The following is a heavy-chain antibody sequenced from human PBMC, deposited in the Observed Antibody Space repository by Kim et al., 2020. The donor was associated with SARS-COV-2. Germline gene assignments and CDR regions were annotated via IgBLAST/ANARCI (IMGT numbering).Heavy chain of an antibody. D-gene: IGHD2-2*01. CDR1: GFSVSNTY. J-gene: IGHJ4*02. V-gene: IGHV3-53*01. CDR3: ARAWSDCGTSSCPLDF. CDR2: LYSAEIS. Sequence: GGSLRLSCAASGFSVSNTYINWVRQAPGKGLEWVSVLYSAEISYYADSVKGRFTISRDNSKNTLYLHMNSLRAEDTAVYDCARAWSDCGTSSCPLDFWGQGTLVTVSS.